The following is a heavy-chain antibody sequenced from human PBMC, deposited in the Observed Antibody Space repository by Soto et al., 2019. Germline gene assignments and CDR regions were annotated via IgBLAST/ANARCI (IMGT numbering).Heavy chain of an antibody. CDR3: ALDFLRGLAAAGFDY. V-gene: IGHV3-23*01. D-gene: IGHD6-13*01. CDR2: ISGSGGST. J-gene: IGHJ4*02. Sequence: GGSLRLSCAASGFTFNNYAMNWVRQAPGKGLEWVSGISGSGGSTYYADPVKGRFTISRDNSKNTLYLQMNSLRAEDTAVYYCALDFLRGLAAAGFDYWGQGTLVTVSS. CDR1: GFTFNNYA.